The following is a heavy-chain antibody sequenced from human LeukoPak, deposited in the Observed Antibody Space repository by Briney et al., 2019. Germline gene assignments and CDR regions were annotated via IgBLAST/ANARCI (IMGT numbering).Heavy chain of an antibody. V-gene: IGHV1-2*02. Sequence: GASVKVSCKASGYTFTGYYMHWVRQAPGQGLEWMGWINPNSGGTNYAQKFQGRVTMTRDTSISTAYMELSRLRSDDTAVYYCARSGRLNYYGSGSSKTFDYWGQGTLVTVSS. CDR3: ARSGRLNYYGSGSSKTFDY. D-gene: IGHD3-10*01. J-gene: IGHJ4*02. CDR2: INPNSGGT. CDR1: GYTFTGYY.